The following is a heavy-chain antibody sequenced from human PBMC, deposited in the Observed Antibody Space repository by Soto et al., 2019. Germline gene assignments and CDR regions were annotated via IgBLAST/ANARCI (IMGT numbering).Heavy chain of an antibody. CDR3: AKDLYDFWSGYSNTPFDH. Sequence: VGSLRLSCAASGFIFGDYVITWVRQGRGKGLEWVSSITGSGGNTYYTDAVKGRFTISRDNSKSTVYLQMNSLRAEDTAIYYCAKDLYDFWSGYSNTPFDHWGQGTLVTVSS. J-gene: IGHJ4*02. CDR2: ITGSGGNT. CDR1: GFIFGDYV. D-gene: IGHD3-3*01. V-gene: IGHV3-23*01.